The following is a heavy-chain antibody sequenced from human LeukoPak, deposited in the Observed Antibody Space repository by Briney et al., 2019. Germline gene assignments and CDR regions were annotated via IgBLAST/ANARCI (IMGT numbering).Heavy chain of an antibody. V-gene: IGHV4-59*01. D-gene: IGHD6-13*01. CDR3: ATGYSSTWYYFDY. CDR1: GDSISSYY. CDR2: IYHSGST. Sequence: PSETLSLTCTVSGDSISSYYWSWIRQPPGKGLEWIGYIYHSGSTNYNPSFKSRVTISADTSKDQFSLKLASVTAADTAVYYCATGYSSTWYYFDYWGQGTLVTVSS. J-gene: IGHJ4*02.